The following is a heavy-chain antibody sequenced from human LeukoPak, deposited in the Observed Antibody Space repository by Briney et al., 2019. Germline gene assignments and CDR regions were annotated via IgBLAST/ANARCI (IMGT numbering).Heavy chain of an antibody. Sequence: GEPLKISCKGSGYSFTSYWIGWVRQMPGKGLEWMGIIYPGDSDTRYSPSFQGQVTISADKSISTAYLQWSSLKASDTAMYYCARADGIVVVPAAMLDYWGQGTLVTVSS. CDR1: GYSFTSYW. V-gene: IGHV5-51*01. CDR2: IYPGDSDT. J-gene: IGHJ4*02. CDR3: ARADGIVVVPAAMLDY. D-gene: IGHD2-2*01.